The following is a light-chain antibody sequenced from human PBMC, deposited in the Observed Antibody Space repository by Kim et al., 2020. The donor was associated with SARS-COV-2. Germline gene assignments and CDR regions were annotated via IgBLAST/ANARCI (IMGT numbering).Light chain of an antibody. V-gene: IGKV1-5*03. Sequence: LSAAVGDRVTITCRASQNIRSWLAWYQQKPGKAPKLLIYRASVLEGEVPGRFSGGGSGTEFTLTINSLQPDDFATYYCQHYNAGTFGQGTKVDIK. CDR1: QNIRSW. CDR2: RAS. J-gene: IGKJ1*01. CDR3: QHYNAGT.